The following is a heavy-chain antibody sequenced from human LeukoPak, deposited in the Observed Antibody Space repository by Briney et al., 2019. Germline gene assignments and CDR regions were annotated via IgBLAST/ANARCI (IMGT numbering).Heavy chain of an antibody. Sequence: GGSLRLSCTASEFTFSNYWMSWVRQAPGKGLEWVANIKHDGGEKYYVDSVKGRFTISRDNAKNSLYLQMNSLRAEDTAVYYCAREITGSSWYYYCYGMDVWGQGTTVTVSS. CDR3: AREITGSSWYYYCYGMDV. CDR1: EFTFSNYW. D-gene: IGHD6-13*01. V-gene: IGHV3-7*01. J-gene: IGHJ6*02. CDR2: IKHDGGEK.